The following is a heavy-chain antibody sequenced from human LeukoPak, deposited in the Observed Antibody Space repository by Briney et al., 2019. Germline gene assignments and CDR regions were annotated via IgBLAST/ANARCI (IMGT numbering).Heavy chain of an antibody. CDR3: ARIYSYGYGFDY. D-gene: IGHD5-18*01. CDR2: IYYSGST. CDR1: GGSISSYY. Sequence: SETLSLTCTVSGGSISSYYWSWIRQPPGKGLEWIGYIYYSGSTNYSPSLKSRVTISVDTSKNQFSLKLSSVTAADTAVYYCARIYSYGYGFDYWGQGTLVTVSS. V-gene: IGHV4-59*01. J-gene: IGHJ4*02.